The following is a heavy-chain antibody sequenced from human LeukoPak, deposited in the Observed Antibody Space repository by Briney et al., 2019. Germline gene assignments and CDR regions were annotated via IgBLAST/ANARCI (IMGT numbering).Heavy chain of an antibody. CDR3: ARENSGSYREFDY. CDR1: GGSISSYY. CDR2: IYTSGST. Sequence: SETLALTCTVSGGSISSYYWSWVRQPAGKGLEWIGRIYTSGSTNYNASLKSRVSMSVDTSKNQFSLKLSSVTAADTVVFYCARENSGSYREFDYWGQGTLVTVSS. V-gene: IGHV4-4*07. J-gene: IGHJ4*02. D-gene: IGHD1-26*01.